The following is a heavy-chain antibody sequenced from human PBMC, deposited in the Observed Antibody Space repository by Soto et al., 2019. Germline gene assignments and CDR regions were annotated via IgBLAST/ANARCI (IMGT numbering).Heavy chain of an antibody. Sequence: GASVKVSCKASVYTFTSYGISWVRHPPGQGLEWMGWISADNGNRNYAQKVQGRVTMTTVTTTSTDYMELRSLRSDDTAVYYCARDIAATGTRWFDPWGQGTLVTVSS. J-gene: IGHJ5*02. CDR3: ARDIAATGTRWFDP. CDR2: ISADNGNR. V-gene: IGHV1-18*04. D-gene: IGHD6-13*01. CDR1: VYTFTSYG.